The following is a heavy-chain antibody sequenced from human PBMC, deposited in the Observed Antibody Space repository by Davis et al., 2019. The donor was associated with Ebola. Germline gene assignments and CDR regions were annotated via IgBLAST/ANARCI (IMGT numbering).Heavy chain of an antibody. Sequence: SGPTLVKPTQTLTLTCTFSGFSLSTSGMRVSWIPQPPGKALEWLARIDWDDDKFYSTSLKTRLTISKDTSKNQVVLTMTNMDPVDTATYYCARIPLYCSGGSCYSSGMDVWGQGTTVTVSS. CDR3: ARIPLYCSGGSCYSSGMDV. J-gene: IGHJ6*02. V-gene: IGHV2-70*04. CDR2: IDWDDDK. CDR1: GFSLSTSGMR. D-gene: IGHD2-15*01.